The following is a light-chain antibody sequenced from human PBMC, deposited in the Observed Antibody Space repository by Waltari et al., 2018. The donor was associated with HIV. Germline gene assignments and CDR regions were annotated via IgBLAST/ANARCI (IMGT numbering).Light chain of an antibody. CDR1: SSDVGGSQY. V-gene: IGLV2-8*01. Sequence: QSALTQTLSASGSPGQSVTISCTGPSSDVGGSQYVSGYHQHPGEPPKLKIYEVNKRPSGVPDRFSGSKSANTASLTVSGLQADDEADYYCNSYAGSNNWVFGGGTKLTVL. CDR2: EVN. J-gene: IGLJ3*02. CDR3: NSYAGSNNWV.